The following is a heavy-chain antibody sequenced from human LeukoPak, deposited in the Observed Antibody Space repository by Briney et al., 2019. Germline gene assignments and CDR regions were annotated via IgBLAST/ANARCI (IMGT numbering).Heavy chain of an antibody. J-gene: IGHJ4*02. CDR2: ISSSGSTI. CDR1: GFTFSSYE. V-gene: IGHV3-48*03. D-gene: IGHD5-12*01. CDR3: ARDLYSGYDSSNY. Sequence: GGSPRLSCAASGFTFSSYEMNWVRQAPGKGLEWVSYISSSGSTIYYADSVKGRFTISRDNAKNSLYLQMNSLRAEDTAVYYCARDLYSGYDSSNYWGQGTLVTVSS.